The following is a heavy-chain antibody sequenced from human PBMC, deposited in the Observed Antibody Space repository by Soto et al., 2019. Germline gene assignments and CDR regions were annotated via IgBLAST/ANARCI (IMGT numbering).Heavy chain of an antibody. Sequence: ASVKVSCKASGGTFSSYTISWVRQAPGQGLEWMGRIIPILGIANYAQKFQGKGPITADKSTSTAYMELSSLRSEDTAVYYCASGALYSGSSFQARGYYYYYMDVWGKGTTVTVSS. J-gene: IGHJ6*03. D-gene: IGHD6-13*01. V-gene: IGHV1-69*02. CDR1: GGTFSSYT. CDR2: IIPILGIA. CDR3: ASGALYSGSSFQARGYYYYYMDV.